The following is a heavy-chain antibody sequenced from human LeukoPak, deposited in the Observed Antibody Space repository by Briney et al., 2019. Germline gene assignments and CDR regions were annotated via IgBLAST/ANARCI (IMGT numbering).Heavy chain of an antibody. J-gene: IGHJ4*02. CDR1: GFTFNSYW. CDR3: ARDRRWFGGSYF. CDR2: IKEDGSEK. V-gene: IGHV3-7*01. D-gene: IGHD3-10*01. Sequence: PGGSLRLPCAASGFTFNSYWTSWVRQAPGKGLEWVANIKEDGSEKYYVDSVKGRFTISRDNAKNSLYLQMNSLRGEDTAVYYCARDRRWFGGSYFWGQGALVTVSS.